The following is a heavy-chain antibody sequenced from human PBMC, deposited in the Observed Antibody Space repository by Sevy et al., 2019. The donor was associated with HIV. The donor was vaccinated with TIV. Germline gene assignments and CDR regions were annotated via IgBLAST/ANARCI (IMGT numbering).Heavy chain of an antibody. Sequence: GGSLRLSCAASGFTFSNAWMSWVRQAPGKGLEWVGRIKGEIYDETIDYAAPVKGRFSISRDDSKNTLYLQMNSLKTEDTAVYYCTTASWSQEDYYSYWGQGTLVTVSS. J-gene: IGHJ4*02. CDR2: IKGEIYDETI. D-gene: IGHD6-13*01. V-gene: IGHV3-15*01. CDR1: GFTFSNAW. CDR3: TTASWSQEDYYSY.